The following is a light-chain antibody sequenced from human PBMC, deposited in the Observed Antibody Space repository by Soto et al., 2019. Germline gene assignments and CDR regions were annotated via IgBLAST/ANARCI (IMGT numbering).Light chain of an antibody. CDR2: GAS. V-gene: IGKV3-15*01. CDR1: QSVSSY. J-gene: IGKJ5*01. Sequence: EIVMTQSPATLSVSPGETATLSCRASQSVSSYLAWYQQKPGQAPRLLIYGASTRATGIPARFSGSGSWTGFTLTLSGLQSGDFAVYSCQQYNDWPLFSFCQGTRLEIK. CDR3: QQYNDWPLFS.